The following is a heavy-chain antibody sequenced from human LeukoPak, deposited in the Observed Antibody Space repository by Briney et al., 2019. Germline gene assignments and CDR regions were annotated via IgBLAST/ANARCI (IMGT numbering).Heavy chain of an antibody. CDR1: GDSIGSNKW. Sequence: SETLSLTCAVSGDSIGSNKWWTWVRQPPGKGLEWIGEIHHSGRLNYSPSLKSRVTISVDKSKNHFSLNLNSITPADTAIYYRARGGDWKSDYWGQGALVTVSS. CDR3: ARGGDWKSDY. J-gene: IGHJ4*02. D-gene: IGHD1-1*01. CDR2: IHHSGRL. V-gene: IGHV4-4*02.